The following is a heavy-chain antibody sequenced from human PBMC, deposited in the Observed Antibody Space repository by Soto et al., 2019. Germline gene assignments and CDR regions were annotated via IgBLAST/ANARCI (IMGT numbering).Heavy chain of an antibody. D-gene: IGHD6-6*01. CDR2: ISAYNGNT. CDR3: ARDGGAARPFSEDYYYYYGMDV. J-gene: IGHJ6*02. CDR1: GYTFTSYG. Sequence: ASVKVSCKASGYTFTSYGISWVRQAPGQGLEWMGWISAYNGNTNYAQKLQGRVTMTTDTSTSTAYMELRSLRSDDTAVYYCARDGGAARPFSEDYYYYYGMDVWGQGTTVTVSS. V-gene: IGHV1-18*01.